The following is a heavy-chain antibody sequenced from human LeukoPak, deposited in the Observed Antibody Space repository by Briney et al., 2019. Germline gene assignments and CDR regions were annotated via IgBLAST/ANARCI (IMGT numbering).Heavy chain of an antibody. CDR1: GYTFTGYY. Sequence: ASVKVSCKASGYTFTGYYMHWVRQAPGQGLEWMGWINPNSGGTNYAQKFQGRVTKTRDTSISTAYMELSRLRSDDTAVYYCARSAVTTWLNWFDPWGQGTLVTVSS. D-gene: IGHD4-17*01. J-gene: IGHJ5*02. CDR3: ARSAVTTWLNWFDP. CDR2: INPNSGGT. V-gene: IGHV1-2*02.